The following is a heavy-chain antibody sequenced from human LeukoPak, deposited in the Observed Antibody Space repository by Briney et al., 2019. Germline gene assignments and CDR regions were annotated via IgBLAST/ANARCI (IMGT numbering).Heavy chain of an antibody. CDR2: IYYSGIT. CDR3: ARSLGGAPVDY. J-gene: IGHJ4*02. V-gene: IGHV4-39*01. CDR1: GGSISSSSYY. Sequence: SETLSLTCTVSGGSISSSSYYWGWIRQPPGKGLEWIGTIYYSGITYYSPSLKSRVTISVDTSKNQFSLRLSSVTAAGTAVYYCARSLGGAPVDYWGQGTLVTVSS. D-gene: IGHD1-26*01.